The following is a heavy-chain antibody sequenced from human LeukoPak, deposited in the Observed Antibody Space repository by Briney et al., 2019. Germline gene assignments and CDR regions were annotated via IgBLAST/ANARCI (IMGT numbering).Heavy chain of an antibody. CDR3: ARPVFCSGGTCEGYWFDP. J-gene: IGHJ5*02. D-gene: IGHD2-15*01. CDR1: GDSISDSDYY. CDR2: IYYTGST. V-gene: IGHV4-39*01. Sequence: SETLSLTCTVSGDSISDSDYYWGWIRQPPGKGLEWIGSIYYTGSTYYNPSLKSRLTISVDTSNNQFSLKLSSVTAADTAVYYCARPVFCSGGTCEGYWFDPWGQGTLITVSS.